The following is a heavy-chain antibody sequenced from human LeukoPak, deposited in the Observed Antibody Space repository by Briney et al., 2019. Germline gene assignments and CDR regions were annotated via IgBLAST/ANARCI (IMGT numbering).Heavy chain of an antibody. Sequence: ASVKVSCKASGYTFTSYDINWVQQATGQGLEWMGWMNPNSGNTGYAQKFQGRVTMTRNTSISTAYMELSSLRSEDTAVYYCAKGGYYYDSSGQFDYWGQGTLVTVSS. V-gene: IGHV1-8*01. CDR2: MNPNSGNT. J-gene: IGHJ4*02. D-gene: IGHD3-22*01. CDR3: AKGGYYYDSSGQFDY. CDR1: GYTFTSYD.